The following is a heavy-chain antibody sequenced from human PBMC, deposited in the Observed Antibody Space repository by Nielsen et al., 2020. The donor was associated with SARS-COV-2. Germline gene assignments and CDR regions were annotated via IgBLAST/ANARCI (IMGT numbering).Heavy chain of an antibody. CDR1: GGSISSSSYY. CDR3: ASGPDYYDSDECDY. D-gene: IGHD3-22*01. J-gene: IGHJ4*02. CDR2: IYYSGST. Sequence: SETLSLTCTVSGGSISSSSYYWGWIRQPPGKGLEWIGSIYYSGSTYYNPSLKSRVTISVDTSKNQFSLKLSSVTAADTAVYYCASGPDYYDSDECDYWGQGTLVTVSS. V-gene: IGHV4-39*07.